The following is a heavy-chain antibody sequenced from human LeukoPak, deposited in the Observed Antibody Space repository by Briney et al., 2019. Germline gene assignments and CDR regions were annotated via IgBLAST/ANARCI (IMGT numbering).Heavy chain of an antibody. CDR2: INRNGGST. CDR3: ARGSWVYYMDV. J-gene: IGHJ6*03. D-gene: IGHD6-13*01. CDR1: GFTFDDYD. V-gene: IGHV3-20*01. Sequence: GGSLRLSCAASGFTFDDYDMSWVRQAPGKGLEWASGINRNGGSTGYADSVKGRFTISRDNPKNSLYLQMNSLRADDTALYHCARGSWVYYMDVWGKGTTVTVSS.